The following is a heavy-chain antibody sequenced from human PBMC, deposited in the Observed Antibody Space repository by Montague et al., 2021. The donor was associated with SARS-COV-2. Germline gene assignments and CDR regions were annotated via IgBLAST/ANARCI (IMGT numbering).Heavy chain of an antibody. CDR3: ARGQVTIFGMLIFFPAAGPLDG. CDR2: INHTGSA. J-gene: IGHJ3*01. V-gene: IGHV4-34*01. Sequence: SETLSLTCAVYSGSFSDFYWTWIRQPPGKGLEWIGEINHTGSASYNPSLKSRAALSVDTSKNQFSLKLQSVTAADTAVYYCARGQVTIFGMLIFFPAAGPLDGWGQGTLVTVSS. CDR1: SGSFSDFY. D-gene: IGHD3-3*01.